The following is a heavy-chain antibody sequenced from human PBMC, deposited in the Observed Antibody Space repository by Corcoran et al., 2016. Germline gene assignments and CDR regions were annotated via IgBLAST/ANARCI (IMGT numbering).Heavy chain of an antibody. CDR3: ARVPPRYSYGGGRGDWYFDL. J-gene: IGHJ2*01. V-gene: IGHV1-69*06. Sequence: QVQLVQSGAEVKKPGSSVKVSCKASGGTFSSYAISWVRQAPGQGLEWMGGIIPIFGTANYAQKFQGRVTITADKSTSTAYMGLSSLRSEDTAVYYCARVPPRYSYGGGRGDWYFDLWGRGTLVTVSS. CDR1: GGTFSSYA. CDR2: IIPIFGTA. D-gene: IGHD5-18*01.